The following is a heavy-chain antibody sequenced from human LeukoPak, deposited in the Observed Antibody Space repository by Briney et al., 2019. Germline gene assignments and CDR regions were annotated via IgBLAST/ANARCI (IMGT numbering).Heavy chain of an antibody. V-gene: IGHV1-18*01. Sequence: ASVNLSCKASGYTFTTYDINWVRQAPGQGLEWMGRISAYNGDTNYEQSLQGRVTMTTDTSASTAYMELRSLRSDDTAVYYCARVGTGTRSFDYSGQGTLVTVSS. CDR1: GYTFTTYD. D-gene: IGHD1/OR15-1a*01. CDR2: ISAYNGDT. J-gene: IGHJ4*02. CDR3: ARVGTGTRSFDY.